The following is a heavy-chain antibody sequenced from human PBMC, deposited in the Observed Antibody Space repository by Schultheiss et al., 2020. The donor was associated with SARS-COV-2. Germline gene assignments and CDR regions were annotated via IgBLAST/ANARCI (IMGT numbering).Heavy chain of an antibody. Sequence: GESLKISCAASGFTFSSYGMHWVRQAPGKGLEWVAVIWYDGSNKYYADSVKGRFTISRDNAKNSLYLQMNSLRAEDTAVYYCAKADGTTVLNGDYWGQGTLVTVSS. J-gene: IGHJ4*02. CDR2: IWYDGSNK. CDR3: AKADGTTVLNGDY. V-gene: IGHV3-33*03. CDR1: GFTFSSYG. D-gene: IGHD4-23*01.